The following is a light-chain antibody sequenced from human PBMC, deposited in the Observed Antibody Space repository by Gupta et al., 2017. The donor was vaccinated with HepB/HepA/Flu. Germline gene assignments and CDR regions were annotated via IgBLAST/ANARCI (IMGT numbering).Light chain of an antibody. CDR1: HDIAGY. J-gene: IGKJ4*01. CDR3: QQTYIIPLT. Sequence: DIQMTQSPSSLSASVGDRVTITCRASHDIAGYVNWYQQKPGTAPKVLIYGAASLKRGVPSRFSGSRSGTEFTFTISSLQPDDFATYYCQQTYIIPLTFGGGTKVEI. CDR2: GAA. V-gene: IGKV1-39*01.